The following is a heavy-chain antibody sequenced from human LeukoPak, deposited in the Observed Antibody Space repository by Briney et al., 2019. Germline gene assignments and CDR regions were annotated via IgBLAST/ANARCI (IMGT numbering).Heavy chain of an antibody. CDR2: ISSSSSYI. V-gene: IGHV3-21*01. CDR1: GFTFSSYS. D-gene: IGHD1-26*01. Sequence: GGSLRLSCAASGFTFSSYSMNWVRQAPGKGLEWVSPISSSSSYIYYADSVKGRFTISRDNAKNSLYLQMNSLRAEDTAVYYCARDPRGGNFDIWGQGTTVTVSS. CDR3: ARDPRGGNFDI. J-gene: IGHJ3*02.